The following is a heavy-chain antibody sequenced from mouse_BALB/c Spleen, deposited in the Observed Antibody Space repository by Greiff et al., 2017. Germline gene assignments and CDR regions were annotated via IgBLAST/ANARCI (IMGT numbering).Heavy chain of an antibody. J-gene: IGHJ3*01. Sequence: VQLQQSGAELVKPGASVKLSCTASGFNIKDTYMHWVKQRPEQGLEWIGRIDPANGNTKYDPKFQGKATITADTSSNTAYLQLSSLTSEDTAVCYCARGGYYPGVAYWGQGTLVTVSA. CDR1: GFNIKDTY. CDR3: ARGGYYPGVAY. V-gene: IGHV14-3*02. CDR2: IDPANGNT. D-gene: IGHD2-3*01.